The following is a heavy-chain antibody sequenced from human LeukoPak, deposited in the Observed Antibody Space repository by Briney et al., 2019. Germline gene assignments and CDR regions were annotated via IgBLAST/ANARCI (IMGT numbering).Heavy chain of an antibody. V-gene: IGHV3-74*01. CDR1: GFTFSSYW. CDR2: INSDGSST. Sequence: GGSLRLSCAASGFTFSSYWMHWVRQAPGKGLVWVSRINSDGSSTSYADSVKGRFTISRDNSKNTLYLQMNSLRAEDTAVYYCAKDGGRGIWFGELLPFDYWGQGTLVTVSS. CDR3: AKDGGRGIWFGELLPFDY. D-gene: IGHD3-10*01. J-gene: IGHJ4*02.